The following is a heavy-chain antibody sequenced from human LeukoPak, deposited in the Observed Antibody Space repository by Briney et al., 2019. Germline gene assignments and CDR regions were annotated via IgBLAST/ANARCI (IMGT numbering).Heavy chain of an antibody. V-gene: IGHV4-34*01. D-gene: IGHD2-2*01. J-gene: IGHJ6*04. CDR1: GGSFSGYY. CDR2: INHSGST. CDR3: ARGRGYCSSTSCYPHYYGMDV. Sequence: SETLSLTCAVYGGSFSGYYWSWIRQPPGKGLEWIGEINHSGSTNYNPSLKSRVTISVDTFKNQFSLKLSSVTAADTAVYYCARGRGYCSSTSCYPHYYGMDVWGKGTTVTVSS.